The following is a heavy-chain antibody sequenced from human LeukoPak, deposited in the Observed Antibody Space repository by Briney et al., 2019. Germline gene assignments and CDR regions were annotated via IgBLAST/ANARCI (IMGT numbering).Heavy chain of an antibody. CDR1: GGSFSGCY. CDR3: ARARQWLVWDDWFDP. Sequence: SETLSLTCAVYGGSFSGCYWSWIRQPPGKGLGWIGEINHSGSTNYNPSLKSRVTISVDTSKNQFSLKLSSVTAADTAVYYCARARQWLVWDDWFDPWGQGTLVTVSS. J-gene: IGHJ5*02. V-gene: IGHV4-34*01. D-gene: IGHD6-19*01. CDR2: INHSGST.